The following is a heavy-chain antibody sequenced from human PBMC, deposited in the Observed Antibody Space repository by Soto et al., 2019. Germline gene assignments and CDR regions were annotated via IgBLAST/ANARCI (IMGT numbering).Heavy chain of an antibody. CDR2: ISGSGGST. CDR3: AKGRRGTMIVVVTKPHDAFDI. Sequence: GGSLRLSCAASGFTFSSYAMSWVRQSPGKGLEWVSAISGSGGSTYYADSVKGRFTISRDNSKNTLYLQMNSLRAEDTAVYYCAKGRRGTMIVVVTKPHDAFDIWGQGTMVTVSS. CDR1: GFTFSSYA. V-gene: IGHV3-23*01. D-gene: IGHD3-22*01. J-gene: IGHJ3*02.